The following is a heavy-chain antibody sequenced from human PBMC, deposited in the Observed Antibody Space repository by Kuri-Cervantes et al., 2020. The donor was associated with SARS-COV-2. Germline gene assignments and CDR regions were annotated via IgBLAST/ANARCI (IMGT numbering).Heavy chain of an antibody. CDR1: GFTFSSYA. D-gene: IGHD3-3*01. CDR3: TRGVDFWSGYPPTTTDAFDI. Sequence: GESLKISCAASGFTFSSYAMSWVRQAPGKGLEWVGFIRSKAYGGTTEYAASVKGRFTISRDDSKSIAYLQMNSLKTEDTAVYYCTRGVDFWSGYPPTTTDAFDIWGQGTMVTVSS. V-gene: IGHV3-49*04. CDR2: IRSKAYGGTT. J-gene: IGHJ3*02.